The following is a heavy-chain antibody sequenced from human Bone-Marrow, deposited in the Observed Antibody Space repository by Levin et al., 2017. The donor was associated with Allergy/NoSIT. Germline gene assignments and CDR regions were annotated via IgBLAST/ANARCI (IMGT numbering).Heavy chain of an antibody. CDR1: GLTFSDYA. J-gene: IGHJ4*02. V-gene: IGHV3-23*01. CDR2: ITCGGGST. D-gene: IGHD2-2*01. CDR3: AKSALCYASRFDC. Sequence: GGSLRLSCAASGLTFSDYAMNWVRQAPGKGPEWVSVITCGGGSTYYADSVKGRFTISRDNSKNTLYMEMNGLGAEDTAMYYCAKSALCYASRFDCWGQGTLVTVSS.